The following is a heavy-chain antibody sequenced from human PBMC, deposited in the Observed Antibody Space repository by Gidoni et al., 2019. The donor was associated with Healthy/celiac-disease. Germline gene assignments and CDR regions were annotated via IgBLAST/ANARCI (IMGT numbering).Heavy chain of an antibody. J-gene: IGHJ6*02. D-gene: IGHD2-2*01. Sequence: QLQLQESGPGLVKPSETLSLTCTVSGGSISSRSYSWGWIRQPPGKGLEWIGSIYYSGSTYYNPSLKSRVTISVDTSKNQFSLKLSAVTAADTAVYYCARHVQYQLLYYYYGMDVWGQGTTVTVSS. V-gene: IGHV4-39*01. CDR3: ARHVQYQLLYYYYGMDV. CDR1: GGSISSRSYS. CDR2: IYYSGST.